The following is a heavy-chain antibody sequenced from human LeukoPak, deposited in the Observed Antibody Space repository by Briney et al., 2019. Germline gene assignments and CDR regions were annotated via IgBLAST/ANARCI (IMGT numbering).Heavy chain of an antibody. J-gene: IGHJ4*02. CDR2: ISSTGGST. CDR3: ARDSHDGTGYYLDY. D-gene: IGHD3/OR15-3a*01. CDR1: GFTFSSYA. Sequence: GGSLRLSCAASGFTFSSYAMEWVRQAPGKGLKYVAAISSTGGSTYYAKSLKGRFAISRDNSKNTLYLQMGSLRAEDMAVYYCARDSHDGTGYYLDYWGPGTLVTVSS. V-gene: IGHV3-64*01.